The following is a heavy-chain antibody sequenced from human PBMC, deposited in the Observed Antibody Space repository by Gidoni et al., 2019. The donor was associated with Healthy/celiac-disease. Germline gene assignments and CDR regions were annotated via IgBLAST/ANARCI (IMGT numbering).Heavy chain of an antibody. CDR2: IWYDGSNK. CDR3: ARDQNRIAVEPDAFDI. J-gene: IGHJ3*02. CDR1: GFTFSSYG. V-gene: IGHV3-33*01. D-gene: IGHD6-19*01. Sequence: QVQLVESGGGVVQPGRSLRPSCAASGFTFSSYGMHWVRQAPGKGLEGVAVIWYDGSNKYYAEYVKGRFTISRDNSKNTLYLQMNSLGAEDTAVYYCARDQNRIAVEPDAFDIWGQGTMVTVSS.